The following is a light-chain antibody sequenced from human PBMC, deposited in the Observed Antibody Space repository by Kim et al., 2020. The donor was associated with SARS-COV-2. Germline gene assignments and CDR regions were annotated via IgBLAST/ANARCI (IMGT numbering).Light chain of an antibody. V-gene: IGLV2-11*01. CDR3: CSYAGSYTNYV. CDR2: DVS. Sequence: QSALTQPRSVSGSPGRSVTISCTGTSSDVGGYNYVSWYQQHPGKAPKPMIYDVSKRPSGVPDRFSGSKSGNTASLTISGLQAEDEADYYCCSYAGSYTNYVFGTGTKVTV. J-gene: IGLJ1*01. CDR1: SSDVGGYNY.